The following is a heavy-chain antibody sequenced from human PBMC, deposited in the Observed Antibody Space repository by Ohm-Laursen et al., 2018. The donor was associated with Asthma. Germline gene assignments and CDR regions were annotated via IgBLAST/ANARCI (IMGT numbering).Heavy chain of an antibody. CDR3: ARGGQQWLVTPDYYYYGMDV. CDR2: INSDGSST. V-gene: IGHV3-74*01. J-gene: IGHJ6*02. Sequence: SLRLSCAASGFTFSSYWMHWVRQAPGKGLVWVSRINSDGSSTSYADSVKGRFTISRDSAKNTLYLQMNSLRAEDTAVYYCARGGQQWLVTPDYYYYGMDVWGQGTTVTVSS. D-gene: IGHD6-19*01. CDR1: GFTFSSYW.